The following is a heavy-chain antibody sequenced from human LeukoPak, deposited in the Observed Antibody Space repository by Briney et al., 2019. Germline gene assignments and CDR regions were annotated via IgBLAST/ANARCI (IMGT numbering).Heavy chain of an antibody. V-gene: IGHV4-34*01. CDR3: ARDYGDRGDAFDI. Sequence: SETLSLTCAVYGGSFSGYYWNWIRQPPGKGLEWIGEINHSGSTNYNPSLKSRVTISVDTSKNQFSLKLSSVTAADTAVYYCARDYGDRGDAFDIWGQGTMVTVSS. CDR2: INHSGST. J-gene: IGHJ3*02. D-gene: IGHD4-17*01. CDR1: GGSFSGYY.